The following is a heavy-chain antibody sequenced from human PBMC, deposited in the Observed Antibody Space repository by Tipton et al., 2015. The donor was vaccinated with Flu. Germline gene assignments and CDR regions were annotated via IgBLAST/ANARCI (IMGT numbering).Heavy chain of an antibody. CDR1: GGPITSSSYY. V-gene: IGHV4-39*07. D-gene: IGHD3-16*01. CDR3: VNVKFGWVES. CDR2: IYYTGYR. Sequence: GLVKPSETLSLTCSVSGGPITSSSYYWGWIRQPPGRPLEWVGSIYYTGYRYDNPSFNSRLAMSLDTSQSQFSLRLSSMTAADTAVYYCVNVKFGWVESWAQGTLVTVSS. J-gene: IGHJ5*01.